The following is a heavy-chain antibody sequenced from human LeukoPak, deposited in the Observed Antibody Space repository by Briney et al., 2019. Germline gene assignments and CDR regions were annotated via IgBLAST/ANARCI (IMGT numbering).Heavy chain of an antibody. Sequence: SETLSLTCTVSGGSITSSSYYWGWIRQPPGKGLEWIGTIYYSGSTYYNPSLRSRVTISVDTPKNQVSLRLSSVTAADTAAYYCARHPTRGYYDSRMDRVDYWGQGTLVTVSS. CDR1: GGSITSSSYY. CDR2: IYYSGST. V-gene: IGHV4-39*01. CDR3: ARHPTRGYYDSRMDRVDY. D-gene: IGHD3-22*01. J-gene: IGHJ4*02.